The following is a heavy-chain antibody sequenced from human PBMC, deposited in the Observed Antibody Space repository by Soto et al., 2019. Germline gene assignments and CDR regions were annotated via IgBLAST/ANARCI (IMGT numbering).Heavy chain of an antibody. CDR3: AGTGDSGTGHSRLDF. V-gene: IGHV4-31*02. J-gene: IGHJ4*02. D-gene: IGHD1-26*01. CDR2: VYYTGSA. Sequence: QVQLQESGPGLVKTSQILSLTSDVSGVSISRGGFFWNCVRQRPGKGLEWLGQVYYTGSAYYSPSLESRLTISLDTSTHHSPLRLRSVTAADTAVYFCAGTGDSGTGHSRLDFWGQGILATVSS. CDR1: GVSISRGGFF.